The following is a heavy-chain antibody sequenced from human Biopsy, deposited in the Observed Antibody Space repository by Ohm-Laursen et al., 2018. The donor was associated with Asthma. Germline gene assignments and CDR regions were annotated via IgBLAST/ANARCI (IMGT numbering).Heavy chain of an antibody. CDR2: ISYDGSSI. V-gene: IGHV3-30*18. CDR1: GFTFSSYG. D-gene: IGHD6-19*01. Sequence: SSLRLSCAASGFTFSSYGMHWVRQAPGKGLEWVAVISYDGSSIYYADSVKGRFTISRDNSKNTLSLQMNSLTAEDTAVYYCAKEGVAGTHIEDWGQGTLVTVSS. J-gene: IGHJ4*02. CDR3: AKEGVAGTHIED.